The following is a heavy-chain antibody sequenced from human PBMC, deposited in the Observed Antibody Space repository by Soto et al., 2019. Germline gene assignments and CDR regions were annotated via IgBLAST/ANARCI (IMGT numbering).Heavy chain of an antibody. Sequence: EVRLLESGGGLVQPGGSLRLSCAASGLTFPNYAMSWVRQAPGKGLEWVSVVTGRASSTYYADSVEGRFTISRENSRNTLFLQMNSPGAEDTAVYYCAKHLPSKENQRLWADAFHIWGRGTNLTVSS. CDR3: AKHLPSKENQRLWADAFHI. V-gene: IGHV3-23*01. CDR2: VTGRASST. CDR1: GLTFPNYA. J-gene: IGHJ3*02. D-gene: IGHD2-2*01.